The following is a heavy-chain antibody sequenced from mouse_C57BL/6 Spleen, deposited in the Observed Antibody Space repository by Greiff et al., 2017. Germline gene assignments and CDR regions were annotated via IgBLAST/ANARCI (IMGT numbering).Heavy chain of an antibody. CDR2: IYPGNSDT. Sequence: VQLKQSGTVLARPGASVKMSCKTSGYTFTSYWMHWVKQRPGQGLEWIGAIYPGNSDTSYNQKFKGKAKLTAVTSASTAYMELSSLTTEDSAVYYCTREGITTVVRSWYFDVWGTGTTVTVSS. D-gene: IGHD1-1*01. V-gene: IGHV1-5*01. CDR1: GYTFTSYW. J-gene: IGHJ1*03. CDR3: TREGITTVVRSWYFDV.